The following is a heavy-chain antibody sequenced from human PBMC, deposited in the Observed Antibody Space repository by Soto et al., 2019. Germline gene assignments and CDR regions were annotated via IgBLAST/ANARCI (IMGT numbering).Heavy chain of an antibody. Sequence: GGSLRLSCAASGFTFSSYSMNWVRQAPGKGLEWVSSISSSSSYIYYADSVKGRFTISRDNAKNSLYLQMNSLRAEDTAVYYCARDKSYAAAGTRGYYYYYDMDVWGQGTTVTVSS. J-gene: IGHJ6*02. V-gene: IGHV3-21*01. CDR2: ISSSSSYI. CDR1: GFTFSSYS. D-gene: IGHD6-13*01. CDR3: ARDKSYAAAGTRGYYYYYDMDV.